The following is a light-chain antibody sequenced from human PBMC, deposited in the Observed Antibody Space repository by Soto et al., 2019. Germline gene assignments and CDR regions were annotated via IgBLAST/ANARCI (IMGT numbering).Light chain of an antibody. Sequence: DIQMTQSPSTLSASVGDGVTITCRASQSISSWLAWYQQKPGKAPKLLMYKASSLESGVPSRFSGSGSGTEFTLTISSLQPDDFATYYCQQYNGYPTFGQGTKVDI. CDR1: QSISSW. J-gene: IGKJ1*01. CDR3: QQYNGYPT. CDR2: KAS. V-gene: IGKV1-5*03.